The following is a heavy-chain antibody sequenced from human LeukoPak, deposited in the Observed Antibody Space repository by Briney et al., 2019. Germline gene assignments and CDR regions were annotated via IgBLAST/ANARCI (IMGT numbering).Heavy chain of an antibody. CDR1: GFSFSTYA. J-gene: IGHJ4*02. CDR3: AKANAREFDY. CDR2: ISYDETYK. D-gene: IGHD3-10*01. Sequence: GGSLRLSCSASGFSFSTYAMHWVRQAPGKGLEWLTVISYDETYKDYADSVKGRFTISRDNSKNALYLQMNSLRAEDTAVYYCAKANAREFDYWGQGTLVTVSS. V-gene: IGHV3-30*18.